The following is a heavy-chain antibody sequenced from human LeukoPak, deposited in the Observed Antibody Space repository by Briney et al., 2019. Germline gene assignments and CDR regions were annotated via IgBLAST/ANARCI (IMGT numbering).Heavy chain of an antibody. V-gene: IGHV1-18*01. CDR3: AVLSYYDSSGYYSRYPHYYYYYMDV. D-gene: IGHD3-22*01. Sequence: ASVKVSCKASGYTFTSYGISWVRQAPGQGLEWMGWISAYNGNTNYAQKLQGRVTMTTDTSTSTAYMELRSLRSDDTAVYYCAVLSYYDSSGYYSRYPHYYYYYMDVWGKGTTVTISS. CDR2: ISAYNGNT. CDR1: GYTFTSYG. J-gene: IGHJ6*03.